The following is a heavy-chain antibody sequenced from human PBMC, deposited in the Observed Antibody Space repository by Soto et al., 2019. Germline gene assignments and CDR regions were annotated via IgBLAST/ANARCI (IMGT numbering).Heavy chain of an antibody. V-gene: IGHV1-69*01. CDR2: IIPTFGTT. D-gene: IGHD5-18*01. Sequence: QVQLVQSGAEVKKPGSSVKVSCKASGDTVSNFAIIWVLQAPGQGLEWMGGIIPTFGTTDYAQRFQGRVLITADESTHTAYMELYSLRSEDTAIYFCARVDTSLFEGGEWFDTWGQGTLITVSS. J-gene: IGHJ5*02. CDR3: ARVDTSLFEGGEWFDT. CDR1: GDTVSNFA.